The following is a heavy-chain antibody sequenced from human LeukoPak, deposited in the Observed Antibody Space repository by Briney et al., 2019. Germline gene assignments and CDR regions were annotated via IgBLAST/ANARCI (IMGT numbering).Heavy chain of an antibody. CDR3: TRECGAFSPFGF. J-gene: IGHJ4*02. V-gene: IGHV4-4*02. Sequence: SGTLSLTCAVAGGSITTTNWWSWIRQPPGKGLEWIGEVHLSGATHYNPSLESRVSMSIDKSKSPLSLEVTSVTAADTAIYYCTRECGAFSPFGFWGQGTLLTVSS. CDR1: GGSITTTNW. D-gene: IGHD1-26*01. CDR2: VHLSGAT.